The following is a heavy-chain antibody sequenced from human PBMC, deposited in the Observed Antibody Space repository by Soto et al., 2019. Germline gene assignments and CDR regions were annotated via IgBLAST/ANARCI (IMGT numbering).Heavy chain of an antibody. Sequence: GGSLRLSCAASGFTFSSYAMSWVRQAPGKGLEWVSAISGSGGSTYYADSVKGRFTISRDNSKNTLYLQMNSLRAEDTAVYYCASSCLEYEECGRTSHSFDYWGQGALVTVSS. CDR1: GFTFSSYA. V-gene: IGHV3-23*01. J-gene: IGHJ4*02. CDR3: ASSCLEYEECGRTSHSFDY. D-gene: IGHD1-1*01. CDR2: ISGSGGST.